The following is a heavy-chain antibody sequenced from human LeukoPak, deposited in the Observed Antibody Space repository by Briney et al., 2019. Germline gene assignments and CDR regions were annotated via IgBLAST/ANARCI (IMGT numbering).Heavy chain of an antibody. CDR2: IKQHGSEK. CDR1: GFTFSSYW. Sequence: GMSLRLSCAASGFTFSSYWMTWVRQAPGKGLEWVANIKQHGSEKYYVDSVEGRFTISRDNAKSSLYLQMNSLRVEDTAVYYCGRIAAAGIDCWGQGTLVTVSS. CDR3: GRIAAAGIDC. V-gene: IGHV3-7*01. D-gene: IGHD6-13*01. J-gene: IGHJ4*02.